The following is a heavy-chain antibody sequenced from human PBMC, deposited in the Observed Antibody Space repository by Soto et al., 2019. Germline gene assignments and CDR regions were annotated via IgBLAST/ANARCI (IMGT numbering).Heavy chain of an antibody. D-gene: IGHD4-17*01. CDR3: AIDSGSTVTLDY. Sequence: ASVKVSCKASGYTFTGYYMHWVRQAPGQGLEWMGWINPNSGGTNYAQKFQGWVTMNRDTSISTAYMELSRLRSDDTDVYYCAIDSGSTVTLDYWGHGTLVTVSS. CDR1: GYTFTGYY. J-gene: IGHJ4*01. V-gene: IGHV1-2*04. CDR2: INPNSGGT.